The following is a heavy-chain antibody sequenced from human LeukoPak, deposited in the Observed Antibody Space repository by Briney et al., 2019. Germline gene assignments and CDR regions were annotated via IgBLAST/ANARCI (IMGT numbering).Heavy chain of an antibody. CDR2: IRNKAYGGTT. V-gene: IGHV3-49*04. D-gene: IGHD3-10*01. J-gene: IGHJ4*02. CDR1: GFTFGDYA. Sequence: GGSLRLSCTASGFTFGDYAMSWARQAPGKGLEWVGFIRNKAYGGTTEYAASVKGRFTISRDDSKSIAYLQVNSLKTEDTAVHYCTRDWFGVAIDYWGQGTLVTVSS. CDR3: TRDWFGVAIDY.